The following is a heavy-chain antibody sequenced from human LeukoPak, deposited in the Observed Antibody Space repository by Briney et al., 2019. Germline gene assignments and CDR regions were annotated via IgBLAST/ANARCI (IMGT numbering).Heavy chain of an antibody. J-gene: IGHJ4*02. V-gene: IGHV3-30*02. CDR1: GFTFSSYG. Sequence: GGSLRLSCAASGFTFSSYGMHWVRQAPGKGLEWVAFIRYDGSNKYYADSVKARFTVSRDSSKNMLYLQMNSLRAEDTAVYYCAKGYYYDSSGYYTNYFDYWGQGTLVTVSS. CDR2: IRYDGSNK. CDR3: AKGYYYDSSGYYTNYFDY. D-gene: IGHD3-22*01.